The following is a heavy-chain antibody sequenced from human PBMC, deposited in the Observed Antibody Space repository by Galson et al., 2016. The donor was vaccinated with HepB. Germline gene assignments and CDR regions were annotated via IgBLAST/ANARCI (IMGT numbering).Heavy chain of an antibody. J-gene: IGHJ6*02. CDR3: ARGGEFLVRTDYYYALDV. V-gene: IGHV4-34*01. Sequence: SETLSLTCAVYGGSFIGHYWIWIRQTPGKGLEWIGEIFQTGTTNYNPSLKSRLTMSVDKSKNQFFLNLSSVTAADTAVYYCARGGEFLVRTDYYYALDVWGQGTTVTVSS. D-gene: IGHD3-3*01. CDR1: GGSFIGHY. CDR2: IFQTGTT.